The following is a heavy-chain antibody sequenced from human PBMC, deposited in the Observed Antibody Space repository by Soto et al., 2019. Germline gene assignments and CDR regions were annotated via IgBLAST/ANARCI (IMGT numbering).Heavy chain of an antibody. CDR2: IYYSGST. CDR1: GGSISSYY. J-gene: IGHJ5*02. D-gene: IGHD2-2*01. Sequence: SETLSLTCTVSGGSISSYYWSWIRQPPWKGLEWIGYIYYSGSTNYNPSLKSRATISVDTSKNQFSLKLSSVTAADTAVYYCARAAKPALISTSSFLFGWFDPWGQGTLVTVSS. CDR3: ARAAKPALISTSSFLFGWFDP. V-gene: IGHV4-59*01.